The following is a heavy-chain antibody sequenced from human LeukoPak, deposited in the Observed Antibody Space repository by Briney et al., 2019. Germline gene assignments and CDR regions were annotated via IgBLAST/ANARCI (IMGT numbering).Heavy chain of an antibody. CDR2: IYSGGST. V-gene: IGHV3-66*01. D-gene: IGHD2-21*02. J-gene: IGHJ4*02. Sequence: GGSLRLSCVASGFTVSSNHMSWVRQAPGKELEWVSVIYSGGSTYYTDSAKGRFTISRDDSKNTLSLLMNSLRAEDTAVYYCATPHCSDGDCYSGSVYWGQGTLVTVSS. CDR3: ATPHCSDGDCYSGSVY. CDR1: GFTVSSNH.